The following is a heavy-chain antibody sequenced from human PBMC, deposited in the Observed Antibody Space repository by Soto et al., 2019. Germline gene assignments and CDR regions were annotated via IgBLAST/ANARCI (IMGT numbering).Heavy chain of an antibody. CDR1: GFTVSSNY. CDR2: IYSGGST. V-gene: IGHV3-66*01. CDR3: ARDNHPPDCSGGSCYLYYYYYYMDV. Sequence: GGSLRLSCAASGFTVSSNYMSWVRQAPGKGLEWVSVIYSGGSTYYADSVKGRFTISRDNSKNTLYLQMNSLRAEDTAVYYCARDNHPPDCSGGSCYLYYYYYYMDVWGKGTTVTVSS. D-gene: IGHD2-15*01. J-gene: IGHJ6*03.